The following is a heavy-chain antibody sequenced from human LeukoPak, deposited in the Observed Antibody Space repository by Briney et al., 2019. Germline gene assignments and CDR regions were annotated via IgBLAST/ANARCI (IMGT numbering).Heavy chain of an antibody. D-gene: IGHD6-19*01. Sequence: SETLSFTCTVSGGSISSYYWSRIRQPPGKGLEWIGYIYYSGSTNYNPSLKSRVTISVDTSKNQFSLKLSSVTAADTAVYYCARGSSGLEGGDYWGQGTLVTVSS. CDR1: GGSISSYY. CDR2: IYYSGST. J-gene: IGHJ4*02. V-gene: IGHV4-59*01. CDR3: ARGSSGLEGGDY.